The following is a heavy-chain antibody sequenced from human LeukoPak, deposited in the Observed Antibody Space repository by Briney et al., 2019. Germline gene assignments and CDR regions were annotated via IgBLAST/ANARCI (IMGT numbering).Heavy chain of an antibody. Sequence: ASVKVSCKESGYTFIGYYIHWLRHAPGQGLECRGGINPTNGGTNYEQRFQGRVAMTRDTSISTAYMEMSRLTFDDTAVYYCASGPSLGTTHPYFDYWGQGSLVTVSS. CDR2: INPTNGGT. CDR1: GYTFIGYY. J-gene: IGHJ4*02. D-gene: IGHD1-1*01. CDR3: ASGPSLGTTHPYFDY. V-gene: IGHV1-2*02.